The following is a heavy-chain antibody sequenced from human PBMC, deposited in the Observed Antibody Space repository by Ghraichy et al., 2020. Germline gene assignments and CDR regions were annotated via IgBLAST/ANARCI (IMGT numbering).Heavy chain of an antibody. Sequence: GGSLRLSCAASGFTFSSYAMSWVRQAPGKGLEWVSAISGSGGSTYYADSVKGRFTISRDNSKNTLYLQMNSLRAEDTAVYYCAKGQRVRVVLIRGYFDYWGQGTLVTVSS. D-gene: IGHD3-9*01. CDR3: AKGQRVRVVLIRGYFDY. CDR1: GFTFSSYA. J-gene: IGHJ4*02. V-gene: IGHV3-23*01. CDR2: ISGSGGST.